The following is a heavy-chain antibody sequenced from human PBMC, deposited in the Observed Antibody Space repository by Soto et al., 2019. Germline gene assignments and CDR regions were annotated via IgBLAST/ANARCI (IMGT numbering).Heavy chain of an antibody. CDR2: ISGSGGST. CDR3: AKAAHLLIAVAAHF. Sequence: EVQLLESGGGLVQPGGSLRLSCAASGFTFSSYAMSWVRKAPGKGLEWVSTISGSGGSTYYADSVRGRFTISRDNSKNTLYLQMDSLRADDTDVYYCAKAAHLLIAVAAHFWGQGTLVTVSS. J-gene: IGHJ4*02. CDR1: GFTFSSYA. D-gene: IGHD6-19*01. V-gene: IGHV3-23*01.